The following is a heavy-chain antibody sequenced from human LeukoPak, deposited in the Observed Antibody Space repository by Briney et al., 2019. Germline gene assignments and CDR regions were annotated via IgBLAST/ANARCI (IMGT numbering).Heavy chain of an antibody. V-gene: IGHV1-2*04. Sequence: GASVKVSCKASGYTFTGYYMHWVRQAPGQGLEWMGWINPNSGGTNYAQKFQGWATMTRDTSISTAYMELSRLRSDDTAVYYCARESVQGGYFDYWGQGTLVTVSS. CDR1: GYTFTGYY. CDR2: INPNSGGT. D-gene: IGHD3-16*01. CDR3: ARESVQGGYFDY. J-gene: IGHJ4*02.